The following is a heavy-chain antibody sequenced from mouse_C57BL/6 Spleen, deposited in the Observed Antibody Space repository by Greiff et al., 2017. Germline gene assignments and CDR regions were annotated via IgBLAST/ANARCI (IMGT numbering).Heavy chain of an antibody. CDR3: AREEDYYYDVGY. J-gene: IGHJ2*01. D-gene: IGHD2-4*01. V-gene: IGHV1-7*01. Sequence: QVHVKQSGAELAKPGASVKLSCKASGYTFTSYWMHWVQQRPGQGLDWIGSITPGSGYTKYTQKFKGKATLTADKSSSTAYMQLSSLTYKDAAVYYCAREEDYYYDVGYWGQGTTLTVSS. CDR1: GYTFTSYW. CDR2: ITPGSGYT.